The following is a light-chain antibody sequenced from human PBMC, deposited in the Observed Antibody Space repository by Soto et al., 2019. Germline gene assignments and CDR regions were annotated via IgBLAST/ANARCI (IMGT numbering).Light chain of an antibody. CDR2: DNS. CDR1: SSNIGAGFD. J-gene: IGLJ2*01. CDR3: QSYDSRLSAVV. Sequence: SVLTQPPSVSGAPGQRVTISCTGNSSNIGAGFDVHWYQQLPGTAPKLLIYDNSNRPSGVPDRFSGSKSGTSASLAITGLQAEDGTDYYCQSYDSRLSAVVFGGGTKLTVL. V-gene: IGLV1-40*01.